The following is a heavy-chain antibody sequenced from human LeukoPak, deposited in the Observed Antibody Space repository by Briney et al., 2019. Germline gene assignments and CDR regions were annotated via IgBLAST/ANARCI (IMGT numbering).Heavy chain of an antibody. CDR3: LRGDRRDY. V-gene: IGHV3-30*04. CDR2: ISFDGTHD. Sequence: GGSLRLSCAATGFTFSSYAIHWVRQAPGKGLEWVAVISFDGTHDFYADSVKGRFIISRDNAKDSLYLQMDSLRVEDTAVYYCLRGDRRDYWGQGTLVTVSS. J-gene: IGHJ4*02. CDR1: GFTFSSYA.